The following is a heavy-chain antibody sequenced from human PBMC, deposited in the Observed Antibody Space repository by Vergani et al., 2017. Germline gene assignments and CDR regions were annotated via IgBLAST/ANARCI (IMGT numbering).Heavy chain of an antibody. CDR2: ISARYLST. CDR1: GFTFSACP. Sequence: EVQLWQSGGGVIQPGGSVRLSCAASGFTFSACPMTWVRNAPGKGLEWVSAISARYLSTYYADSVKGRFTISRDNSKNMQYLQMNSLSAEDTAVYYCAKVYSSSWYKIIYYWGQGTLVTVSS. CDR3: AKVYSSSWYKIIYY. J-gene: IGHJ4*02. V-gene: IGHV3-23*01. D-gene: IGHD6-13*01.